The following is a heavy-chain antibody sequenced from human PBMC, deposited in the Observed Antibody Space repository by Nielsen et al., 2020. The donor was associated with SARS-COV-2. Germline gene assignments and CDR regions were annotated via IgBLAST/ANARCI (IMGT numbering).Heavy chain of an antibody. V-gene: IGHV3-9*01. J-gene: IGHJ3*02. Sequence: SLKISCAASGFTFDDYAMHWVRQAPGKGLEWVSGISWDSGYIGYADSVKGRFTISRDNAENSLYLQMNSLRAEDTALYYCAKIAANDAFDIWGQGTMVTVSS. CDR2: ISWDSGYI. D-gene: IGHD6-25*01. CDR3: AKIAANDAFDI. CDR1: GFTFDDYA.